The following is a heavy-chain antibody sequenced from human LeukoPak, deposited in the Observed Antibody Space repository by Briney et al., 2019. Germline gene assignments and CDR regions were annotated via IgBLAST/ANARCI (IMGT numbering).Heavy chain of an antibody. J-gene: IGHJ5*02. CDR2: ISAYNGNT. CDR3: VRQLPRAIWFEP. Sequence: ASVKVSCKASGYTFTSYGISWVRQAPGQGLEWMGWISAYNGNTNYAQKLQGSVTMTTDTSTSTAYMELRSPRSDDTAVYYCVRQLPRAIWFEPWGQGTLVTVSS. D-gene: IGHD2-2*01. CDR1: GYTFTSYG. V-gene: IGHV1-18*01.